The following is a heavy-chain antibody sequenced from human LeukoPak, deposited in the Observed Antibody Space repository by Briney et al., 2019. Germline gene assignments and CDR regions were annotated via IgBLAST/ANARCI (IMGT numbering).Heavy chain of an antibody. J-gene: IGHJ3*02. CDR2: IWYDGSNK. CDR3: AKDYLRWTEGGGAFDI. D-gene: IGHD4-23*01. Sequence: PGGSLRLSCAASGFTFSSYGMHWVRQAPGKGLEWVAVIWYDGSNKYYADSVKGRFTISRDNSKNTLYLQMNSLRAEDTAVYYCAKDYLRWTEGGGAFDIWGQGTMVTVSS. V-gene: IGHV3-33*06. CDR1: GFTFSSYG.